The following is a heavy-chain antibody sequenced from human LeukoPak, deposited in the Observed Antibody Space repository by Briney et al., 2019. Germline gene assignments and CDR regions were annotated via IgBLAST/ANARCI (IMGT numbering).Heavy chain of an antibody. J-gene: IGHJ4*02. Sequence: PSGTLSLTCAVSGGSISSSNWWSWVRQPPGKGLEWIGSIYYSGSTYYNPSLKSRVTISVDTSKNQFSLKLSSVTAADTAVYYCARHGHDSSGYYHYWGQGTLVTVSS. CDR2: IYYSGST. CDR3: ARHGHDSSGYYHY. V-gene: IGHV4-4*02. CDR1: GGSISSSNW. D-gene: IGHD3-22*01.